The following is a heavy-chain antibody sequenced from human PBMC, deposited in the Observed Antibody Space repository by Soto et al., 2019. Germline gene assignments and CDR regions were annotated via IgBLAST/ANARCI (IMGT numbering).Heavy chain of an antibody. J-gene: IGHJ6*02. V-gene: IGHV5-51*01. CDR2: IYPGDSDT. CDR1: GYSFSHYW. Sequence: ESLTITWPCSGYSFSHYWIAWVRQMPGKGLEWVGVIYPGDSDTRYSPSFRGQVTISADKSISHVYLQWSSLKASDTAMYYCARNRLRQSYYGIDVWGQGTTVTVSS. D-gene: IGHD5-12*01. CDR3: ARNRLRQSYYGIDV.